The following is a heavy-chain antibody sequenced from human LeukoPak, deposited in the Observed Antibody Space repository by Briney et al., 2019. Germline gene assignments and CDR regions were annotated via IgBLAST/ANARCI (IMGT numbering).Heavy chain of an antibody. Sequence: SETLSLTCTVSGGSISSYYWSWIRQPPGKGLEWIGYIYYSGSTNYNPSLKSRVTISVDTSKNQFSLKLSSVTAADTAVYYCARSGTSYSSGWYKAGWGYNWFDPWGQGTLVTVSS. D-gene: IGHD6-19*01. J-gene: IGHJ5*02. CDR2: IYYSGST. V-gene: IGHV4-59*01. CDR1: GGSISSYY. CDR3: ARSGTSYSSGWYKAGWGYNWFDP.